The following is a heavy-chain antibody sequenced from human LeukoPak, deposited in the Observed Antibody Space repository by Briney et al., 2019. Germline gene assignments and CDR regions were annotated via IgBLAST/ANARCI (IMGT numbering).Heavy chain of an antibody. CDR3: ASHGDYEYFQH. Sequence: PGGSLRLSCAASGFTFSSYGMHWVRQAPGKGLEWVAVIWYDGSNKYYADSVKGRFTISRDNSKNTLYLQMNSLRAEDTAVYYCASHGDYEYFQHWGQGTLVTVSS. D-gene: IGHD4-17*01. V-gene: IGHV3-33*01. CDR1: GFTFSSYG. J-gene: IGHJ1*01. CDR2: IWYDGSNK.